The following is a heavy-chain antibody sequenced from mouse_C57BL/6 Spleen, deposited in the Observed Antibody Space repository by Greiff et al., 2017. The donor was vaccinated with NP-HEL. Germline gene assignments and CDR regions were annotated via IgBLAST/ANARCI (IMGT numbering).Heavy chain of an antibody. Sequence: QVQLQQPGAELVMPGASVKLSCKASGYTFTSYWMHWVKQRPGQGLEWIGEIDPSDSYTNYNQKFQGKSTLTVDKSSSTAYMQLSSLTSEDSAVYYCARRGSNYRGDDFDYWGQGTTLTVSS. CDR1: GYTFTSYW. V-gene: IGHV1-69*01. CDR2: IDPSDSYT. D-gene: IGHD2-5*01. CDR3: ARRGSNYRGDDFDY. J-gene: IGHJ2*01.